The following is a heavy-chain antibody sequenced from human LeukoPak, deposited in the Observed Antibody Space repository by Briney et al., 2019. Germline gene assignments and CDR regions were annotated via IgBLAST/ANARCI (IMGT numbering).Heavy chain of an antibody. CDR1: RGTFSSYA. CDR2: IIPIFGTA. V-gene: IGHV1-69*05. J-gene: IGHJ5*02. D-gene: IGHD1-26*01. Sequence: SVKVSCKASRGTFSSYAISWVRQAPGQGLEWMGGIIPIFGTANYAQKFQGRVTITTDESTSTAYMELSSLRSEDTAVYYCARDVGMEFDPWGQGTLVTVSS. CDR3: ARDVGMEFDP.